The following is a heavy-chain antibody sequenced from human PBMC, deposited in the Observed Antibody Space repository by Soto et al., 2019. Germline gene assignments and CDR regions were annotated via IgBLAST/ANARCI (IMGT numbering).Heavy chain of an antibody. Sequence: SETLSLTCTVSGGSISSGGYYWSWIRQHPGKGLEWIGYIYYSGSTYYNPSLKSRVTISVDTSKNQFSLKLSSVTAAGTAVYYCARGAAVAGLRFGYWGQGTLVTVSS. V-gene: IGHV4-31*03. J-gene: IGHJ4*02. CDR2: IYYSGST. CDR3: ARGAAVAGLRFGY. D-gene: IGHD6-19*01. CDR1: GGSISSGGYY.